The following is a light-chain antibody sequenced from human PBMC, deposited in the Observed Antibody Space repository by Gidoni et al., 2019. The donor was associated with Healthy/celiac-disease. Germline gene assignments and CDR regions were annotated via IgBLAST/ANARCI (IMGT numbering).Light chain of an antibody. J-gene: IGKJ2*01. CDR2: AAS. CDR1: QSISSY. Sequence: IQMNQSPSSLSASVGDRVTITCRASQSISSYLNWYQQKPGKAPKLLIYAASSLQSGVPSRFSGSGSGTDFTLTISSLQPEDFATYYCQQSYSTPHFGQGTKLEIK. CDR3: QQSYSTPH. V-gene: IGKV1-39*01.